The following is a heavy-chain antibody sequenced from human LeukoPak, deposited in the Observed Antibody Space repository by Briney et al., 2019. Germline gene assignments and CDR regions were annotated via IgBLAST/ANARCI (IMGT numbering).Heavy chain of an antibody. Sequence: QPGGSLRLSCAASGFTFSSYAMHWVRQAPGKGLEWVAVISYDGSNKYYADSVKGRFTISRDNSKNTLYLQMNSLRAEDTAVYYCARDPYNGAYSEGYYYYYMDVWGKGTTVTVSS. J-gene: IGHJ6*03. CDR3: ARDPYNGAYSEGYYYYYMDV. V-gene: IGHV3-30*04. CDR1: GFTFSSYA. CDR2: ISYDGSNK. D-gene: IGHD1-1*01.